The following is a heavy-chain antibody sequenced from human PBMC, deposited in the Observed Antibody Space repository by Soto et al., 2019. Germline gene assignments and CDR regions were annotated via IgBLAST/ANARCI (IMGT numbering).Heavy chain of an antibody. Sequence: SLKVSCKASGGTFSSYSISWVRQAPGQGLEWMGGIIPIFGTANYAQKFQGRVTITADESTSTAYMELSSLRSEDTAVYYCARVGFTIGVCLQASWFAPWGQEPLVPVS. CDR2: IIPIFGTA. CDR3: ARVGFTIGVCLQASWFAP. J-gene: IGHJ5*02. V-gene: IGHV1-69*13. D-gene: IGHD2-8*01. CDR1: GGTFSSYS.